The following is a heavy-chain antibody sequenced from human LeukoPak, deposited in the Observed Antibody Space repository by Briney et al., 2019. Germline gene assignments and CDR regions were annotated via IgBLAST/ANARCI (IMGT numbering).Heavy chain of an antibody. CDR3: ARDRSRVATIRASRYNWFDP. V-gene: IGHV1-2*02. Sequence: RASVKVSCKASGYTFTGYYMHWVRQAPGQGLEWMGWINPNIGGTNYAQKFQSRVTMTRDTSTSTVYMELSSLRSEDTAVYYCARDRSRVATIRASRYNWFDPWGQGTLVTVSS. CDR2: INPNIGGT. D-gene: IGHD5-12*01. CDR1: GYTFTGYY. J-gene: IGHJ5*02.